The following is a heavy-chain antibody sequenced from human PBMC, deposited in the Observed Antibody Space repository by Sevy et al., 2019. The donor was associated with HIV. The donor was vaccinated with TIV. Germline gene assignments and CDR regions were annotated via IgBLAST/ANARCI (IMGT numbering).Heavy chain of an antibody. V-gene: IGHV3-21*01. CDR1: GFTFSSYS. Sequence: GGSLGLSCAASGFTFSSYSINWVRQAPGKGLEWVSFISGISNYIYYADSLKGRFSISRDNAKDSAYLHMNSLRAEDTAIYYCARGAQTYDAFDVWGQGTMVTVSS. J-gene: IGHJ3*01. CDR3: ARGAQTYDAFDV. CDR2: ISGISNYI.